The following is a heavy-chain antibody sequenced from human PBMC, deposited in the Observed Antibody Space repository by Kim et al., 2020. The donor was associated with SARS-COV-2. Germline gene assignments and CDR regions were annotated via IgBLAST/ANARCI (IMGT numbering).Heavy chain of an antibody. CDR3: ARENSHITIFGVVTRIGMDV. Sequence: GGSLRLSCAASGFTFSDYYMSWISQAPGKGLEWVSYISSSGSTIYYADSVKGRFTISRDNAKNSLYLQMKSLRAEDTAVYYCARENSHITIFGVVTRIGMDVWGQGTTVTVSS. D-gene: IGHD3-3*01. J-gene: IGHJ6*02. V-gene: IGHV3-11*01. CDR2: ISSSGSTI. CDR1: GFTFSDYY.